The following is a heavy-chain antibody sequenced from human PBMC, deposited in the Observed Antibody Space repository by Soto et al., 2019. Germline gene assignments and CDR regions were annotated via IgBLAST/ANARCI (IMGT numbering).Heavy chain of an antibody. CDR2: IYYSGST. CDR1: GGSISSYY. CDR3: ARVGTMVRGVISVGFLDY. D-gene: IGHD3-10*01. V-gene: IGHV4-59*01. Sequence: SETLSLTCTVSGGSISSYYWSWIRQPPGKGLEWIGYIYYSGSTNYNPSLKSRVTISVDTSKNQFSLKLSSVTAADTAVYYCARVGTMVRGVISVGFLDYWGQGTLVTVS. J-gene: IGHJ4*02.